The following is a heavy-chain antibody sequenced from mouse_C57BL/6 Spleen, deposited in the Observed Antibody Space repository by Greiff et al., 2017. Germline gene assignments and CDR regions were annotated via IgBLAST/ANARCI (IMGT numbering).Heavy chain of an antibody. CDR3: ARWGYDGSSFYYAMDY. Sequence: QVQLQQPGAELVMPGASVKLSCKASGYTFTSYWMHWVKQRPGQGLEWIGEIDPSDSYTNYNQKFKGKSTLTVDKSSSTAYMQLSSLTSEDSAVYYCARWGYDGSSFYYAMDYWGQGTSVTVSS. D-gene: IGHD1-1*01. J-gene: IGHJ4*01. V-gene: IGHV1-69*01. CDR2: IDPSDSYT. CDR1: GYTFTSYW.